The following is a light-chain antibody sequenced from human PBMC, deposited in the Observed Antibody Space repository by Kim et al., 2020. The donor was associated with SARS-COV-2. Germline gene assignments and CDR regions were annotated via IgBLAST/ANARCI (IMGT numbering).Light chain of an antibody. CDR3: CSYAGSSSYV. V-gene: IGLV2-23*01. J-gene: IGLJ1*01. Sequence: GQSITRACTGTSSDVGSYNLVSWYPQHPGKAPKVMIYEGSKRPSGVSNRFSGSKSGNTASLTVSGLQAEDEADYYCCSYAGSSSYVFGTGTKVTVL. CDR2: EGS. CDR1: SSDVGSYNL.